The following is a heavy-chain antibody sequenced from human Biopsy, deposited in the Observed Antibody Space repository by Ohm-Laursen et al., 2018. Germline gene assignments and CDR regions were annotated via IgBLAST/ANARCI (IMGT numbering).Heavy chain of an antibody. D-gene: IGHD3-3*01. CDR2: VYNGGIT. V-gene: IGHV4-59*07. J-gene: IGHJ5*02. Sequence: SDTLSLTCSVSGGSIISYYWTWIRQPPGKGLEWIGHVYNGGITNYNPSLKSRVTISKDTSKNQFSLQVNSVTAADTAVYYCARTPRDSFWSGSYKRGLWFDPWGQGILVTVSS. CDR1: GGSIISYY. CDR3: ARTPRDSFWSGSYKRGLWFDP.